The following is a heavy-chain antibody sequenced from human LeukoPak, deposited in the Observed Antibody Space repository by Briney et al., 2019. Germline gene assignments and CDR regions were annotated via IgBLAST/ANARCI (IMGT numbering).Heavy chain of an antibody. J-gene: IGHJ4*02. CDR2: ISGGGRTT. Sequence: GALRLSCAASGFTFSNHAMSWVRQAPGKGLQWVAVISGGGRTTEYEDFVKGRFTISRDNSKNTLSLQMNSLTVEDTAIYFCAKNVVVKRYIDFWGQGTLVTVSS. CDR3: AKNVVVKRYIDF. CDR1: GFTFSNHA. V-gene: IGHV3-23*01. D-gene: IGHD2-15*01.